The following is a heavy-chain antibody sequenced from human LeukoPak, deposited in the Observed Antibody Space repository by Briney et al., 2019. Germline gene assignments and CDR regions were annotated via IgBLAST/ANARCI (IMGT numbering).Heavy chain of an antibody. J-gene: IGHJ6*04. V-gene: IGHV3-33*01. D-gene: IGHD3-9*01. CDR2: IWYDGSNK. CDR3: ARSDYDILAGYYSAYGMDV. Sequence: GGSLRLSCAASGFTFSSYGMHGVRQAPGKGLEGVAVIWYDGSNKYYADSVKGRFTISRDNSKDTLYLQMNSLRAEDTAVYYCARSDYDILAGYYSAYGMDVWGKGTTVTVSS. CDR1: GFTFSSYG.